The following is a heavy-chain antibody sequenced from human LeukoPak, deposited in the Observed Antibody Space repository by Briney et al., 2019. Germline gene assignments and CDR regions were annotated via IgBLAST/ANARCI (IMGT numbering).Heavy chain of an antibody. CDR1: GFTFSSYS. J-gene: IGHJ4*02. Sequence: GGSLRLSCAASGFTFSSYSMNWVRQAPGKGLEWVAVISYDGSNKYYADSVKGRFTISRDNSKNTLYLQMNSLRAEDTAVYYCAKDPGDQAIVPAFPADYWGQGTLVTVSS. D-gene: IGHD2-2*01. CDR3: AKDPGDQAIVPAFPADY. CDR2: ISYDGSNK. V-gene: IGHV3-30*18.